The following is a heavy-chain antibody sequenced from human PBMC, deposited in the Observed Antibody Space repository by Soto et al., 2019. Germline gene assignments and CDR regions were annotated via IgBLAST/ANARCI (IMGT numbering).Heavy chain of an antibody. CDR3: ARRPYYDFWSGPATGHFDY. CDR2: ISSSGSTI. V-gene: IGHV3-11*01. Sequence: GGSLRLSCAASGFTFSDYYMSWIRQAPGKGLERVSYISSSGSTIYYADSVKGRFTISRDNAKNSLYLQMNSLRAEDTAVYYCARRPYYDFWSGPATGHFDYWGQGTLVTVSS. CDR1: GFTFSDYY. J-gene: IGHJ4*02. D-gene: IGHD3-3*01.